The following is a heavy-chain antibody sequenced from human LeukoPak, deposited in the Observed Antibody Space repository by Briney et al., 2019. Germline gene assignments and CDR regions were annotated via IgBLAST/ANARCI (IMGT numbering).Heavy chain of an antibody. CDR2: IGASGEST. Sequence: GGSLRLSCAASRFTFSVAAMTWVRQAPGKGLEWVSLIGASGESTYYADSVKGRFTISRDNSKDTLSLQMNSLRVEDTAMYFCAKDIQLSTWGLGTMVTVSS. D-gene: IGHD5-24*01. CDR1: RFTFSVAA. CDR3: AKDIQLST. J-gene: IGHJ3*01. V-gene: IGHV3-23*01.